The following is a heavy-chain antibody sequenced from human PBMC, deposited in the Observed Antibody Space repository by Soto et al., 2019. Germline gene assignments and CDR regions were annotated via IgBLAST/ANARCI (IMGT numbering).Heavy chain of an antibody. Sequence: GASVKVSCKASGYTFTRYGISWVRQAPGQGLEWMGWISGHNGNTNYAQKFQGRVTMTTDTSTSTADMELRSLRSDDSAVYYCERDLWMGATYNGMDVWGQGTTVTVSS. J-gene: IGHJ6*02. D-gene: IGHD1-26*01. CDR2: ISGHNGNT. V-gene: IGHV1-18*01. CDR1: GYTFTRYG. CDR3: ERDLWMGATYNGMDV.